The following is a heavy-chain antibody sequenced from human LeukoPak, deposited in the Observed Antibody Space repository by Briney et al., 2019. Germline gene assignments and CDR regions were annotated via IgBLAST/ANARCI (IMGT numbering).Heavy chain of an antibody. CDR1: GGSISSYY. V-gene: IGHV4-4*07. CDR3: ARVSEMATMEDYFDY. Sequence: SETLSLTCTVSGGSISSYYWSWIRQPAGKGLEWIGRIYTSGSTNYNPSPKSRVTMSVDTSKNQFSLKLSSVTAADTAVYYCARVSEMATMEDYFDYWGQGTLVTVSS. CDR2: IYTSGST. D-gene: IGHD5-24*01. J-gene: IGHJ4*02.